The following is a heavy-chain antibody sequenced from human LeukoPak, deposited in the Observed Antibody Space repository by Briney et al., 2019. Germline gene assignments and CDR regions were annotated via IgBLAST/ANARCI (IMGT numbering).Heavy chain of an antibody. J-gene: IGHJ5*02. D-gene: IGHD3-3*01. CDR2: IRNSANP. CDR1: GGSVSNYY. Sequence: PSETLSLTCAVSGGSVSNYYWNWIRQSPGKGLEWIGYIRNSANPNYNPSLKSRVIISVDMSKNQFSLKLTSVTAADTAVYYCARTYDFWSTKRSHNWFDPWGQGTLVTVSS. CDR3: ARTYDFWSTKRSHNWFDP. V-gene: IGHV4-59*02.